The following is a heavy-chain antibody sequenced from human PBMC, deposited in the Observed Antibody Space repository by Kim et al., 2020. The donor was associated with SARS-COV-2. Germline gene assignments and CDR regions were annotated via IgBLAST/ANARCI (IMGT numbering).Heavy chain of an antibody. CDR3: AKDTGPLAGGYYGMDA. CDR1: GFNFNSFA. CDR2: ISGSGSRT. D-gene: IGHD2-15*01. V-gene: IGHV3-23*01. J-gene: IGHJ6*01. Sequence: GGSLRLSCAASGFNFNSFAMNWVRQAPGKGLEWVSGISGSGSRTYYADSVKGRITVSRDNSKNTVYLQMDSLRVEDTAVYYCAKDTGPLAGGYYGMDAWG.